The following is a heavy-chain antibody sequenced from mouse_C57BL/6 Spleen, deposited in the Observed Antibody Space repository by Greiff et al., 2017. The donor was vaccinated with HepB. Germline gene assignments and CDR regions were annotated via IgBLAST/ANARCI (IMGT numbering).Heavy chain of an antibody. D-gene: IGHD3-2*02. CDR1: GYSFTGYY. V-gene: IGHV1-42*01. CDR3: ARGGGHLRPPLDY. J-gene: IGHJ2*01. CDR2: INPSTGGT. Sequence: VHVKQSGPELVKPGASVKISCKASGYSFTGYYMNWVKQSPEKSLEWIGEINPSTGGTTYNQKFKAKATLTVDKSSSTAYMQLKSLTSEDSAVYYCARGGGHLRPPLDYWGQGPTLTVSS.